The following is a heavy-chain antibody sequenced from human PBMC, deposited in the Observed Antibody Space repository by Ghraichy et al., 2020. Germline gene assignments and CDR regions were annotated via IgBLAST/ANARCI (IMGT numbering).Heavy chain of an antibody. V-gene: IGHV4-61*02. J-gene: IGHJ3*02. CDR3: ARGSSLAARRNDAFDI. CDR2: IYTSGST. D-gene: IGHD6-6*01. CDR1: GGSISSGSYY. Sequence: SETLSLTCTVSGGSISSGSYYWSWIRQPAGKGLEWIGRIYTSGSTNYNPSLKSRVTISVDTSKNQFSLKLSSVTAADTAVYYCARGSSLAARRNDAFDIRGQGTMVTVSS.